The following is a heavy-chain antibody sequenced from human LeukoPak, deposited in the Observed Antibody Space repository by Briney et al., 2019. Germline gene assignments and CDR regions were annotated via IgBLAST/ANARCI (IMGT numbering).Heavy chain of an antibody. J-gene: IGHJ4*02. Sequence: SETLSLTCAVYGGSFSGYYWSWIRQPPGKGLERIGEINHSGSTNYNPSLKSRVTISVDTSKNQFSLKLSSVTAADTAVYYCARVGGYYYDSSGYRRFDYWGQGTLVTVSS. D-gene: IGHD3-22*01. V-gene: IGHV4-34*01. CDR2: INHSGST. CDR1: GGSFSGYY. CDR3: ARVGGYYYDSSGYRRFDY.